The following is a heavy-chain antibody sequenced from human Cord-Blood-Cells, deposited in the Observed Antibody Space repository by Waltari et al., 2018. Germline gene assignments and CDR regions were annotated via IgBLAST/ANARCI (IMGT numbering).Heavy chain of an antibody. V-gene: IGHV1-69*01. Sequence: QVQLVQSGAEVKKPGSSVKVSCKASGGTFSSYAISWVRQAPGPGLEWMGGIIPIFGTANYAQKFQGRVTITADESTSTAYMELSSLRSEDTAVYYCARGIWPEYCSGGSCYFDYWGQGTLVTVSS. CDR2: IIPIFGTA. CDR3: ARGIWPEYCSGGSCYFDY. D-gene: IGHD2-15*01. J-gene: IGHJ4*02. CDR1: GGTFSSYA.